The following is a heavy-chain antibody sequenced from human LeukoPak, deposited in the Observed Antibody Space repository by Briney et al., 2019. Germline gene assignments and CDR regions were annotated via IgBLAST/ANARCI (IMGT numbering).Heavy chain of an antibody. CDR2: IKSKTDDGTA. V-gene: IGHV3-15*01. D-gene: IGHD1-26*01. Sequence: TGGSLRLSCAASGFTFSNAWMSWVRQAPGKGLEWVGRIKSKTDDGTADYAAPVKGRFTISRDDSKNTLYLQMSSLKIEDTAVYYCTAAVAIMGDYLDYWGQGTLVTVSS. CDR1: GFTFSNAW. CDR3: TAAVAIMGDYLDY. J-gene: IGHJ4*02.